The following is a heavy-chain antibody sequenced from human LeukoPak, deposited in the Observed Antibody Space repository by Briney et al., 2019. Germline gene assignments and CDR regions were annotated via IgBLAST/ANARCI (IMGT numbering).Heavy chain of an antibody. J-gene: IGHJ4*02. CDR2: MKEDGSGE. D-gene: IGHD2-15*01. CDR1: GFTFSDST. V-gene: IGHV3-7*01. Sequence: GGSLRLSCVVSGFTFSDSTMTWVRQAPGKGLEWVAKMKEDGSGEYYVDSVKGRFTISRDNARNSLYLQMNSLRADDTAVYYCATGGALRGYWVHWGQGTLVTVSS. CDR3: ATGGALRGYWVH.